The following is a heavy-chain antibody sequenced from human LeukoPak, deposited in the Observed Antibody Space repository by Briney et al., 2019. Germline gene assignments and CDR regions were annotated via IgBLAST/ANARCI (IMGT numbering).Heavy chain of an antibody. D-gene: IGHD2-21*02. V-gene: IGHV3-23*01. Sequence: PGRSLRLSCAASGFTFSSYAFHWVRQAPGKGLEWVSAVRGSGGSTYYVDSVKGRFTISRDNSKNTLYLQMNSLRAEDTAVYYCAKSGGDDAFDIWGQGTMVTVSS. J-gene: IGHJ3*02. CDR3: AKSGGDDAFDI. CDR1: GFTFSSYA. CDR2: VRGSGGST.